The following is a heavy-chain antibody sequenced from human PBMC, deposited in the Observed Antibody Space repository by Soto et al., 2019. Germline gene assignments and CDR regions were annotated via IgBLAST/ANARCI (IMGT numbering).Heavy chain of an antibody. CDR1: GGSISSYY. D-gene: IGHD3-9*01. Sequence: PSETLSLTCTVSGGSISSYYWSWIRQPPGKGLEWIGYIYYSGSTNYNPSLKSRVTISVDTSKNQFSLKLSSVTAADTAVYYCARDGYYDILTGRLYGMDVWGQGTTVTVPS. CDR2: IYYSGST. J-gene: IGHJ6*02. CDR3: ARDGYYDILTGRLYGMDV. V-gene: IGHV4-59*01.